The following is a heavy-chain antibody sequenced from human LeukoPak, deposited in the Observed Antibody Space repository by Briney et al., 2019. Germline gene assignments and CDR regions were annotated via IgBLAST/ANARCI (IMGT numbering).Heavy chain of an antibody. CDR2: ISPNSGGT. CDR3: AREAYDSGSFRTDYYYMDV. Sequence: WASVKVSCKASGYTFTGYYMHWVRQAPGQGLEWMGWISPNSGGTNYAQKFQGRVTITRDTSISTAYMELSRLRSDDTAVYYCAREAYDSGSFRTDYYYMDVWGKGTTVTISS. J-gene: IGHJ6*03. CDR1: GYTFTGYY. V-gene: IGHV1-2*02. D-gene: IGHD3-10*01.